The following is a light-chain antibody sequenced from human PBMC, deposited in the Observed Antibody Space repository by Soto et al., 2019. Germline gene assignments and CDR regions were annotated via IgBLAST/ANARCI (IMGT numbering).Light chain of an antibody. V-gene: IGKV1-5*01. CDR1: QSIGDY. J-gene: IGKJ1*01. CDR2: DVS. Sequence: DIQVIQSPSTPSASVGSRFTNTCLAIQSIGDYLDWYEQKPGKAPYLLISDVSSLERGVPSRFSGSGSGTEFTLTISSMQPDDFETFYCQQYNGYSRTFGQGTKVDIK. CDR3: QQYNGYSRT.